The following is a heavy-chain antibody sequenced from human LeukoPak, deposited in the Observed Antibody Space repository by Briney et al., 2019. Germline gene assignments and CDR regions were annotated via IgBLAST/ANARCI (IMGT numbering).Heavy chain of an antibody. CDR3: ARGPLALYWFDP. CDR1: GYTFTSYD. V-gene: IGHV1-8*01. D-gene: IGHD6-6*01. Sequence: ASVKVSCKASGYTFTSYDINWVRQATGQGLEWMGWMNPNSGNTGYAQKFQGRVTMTRNTSISTAYMELSSLRSEDTAVYYCARGPLALYWFDPWGQGTLVTASS. CDR2: MNPNSGNT. J-gene: IGHJ5*02.